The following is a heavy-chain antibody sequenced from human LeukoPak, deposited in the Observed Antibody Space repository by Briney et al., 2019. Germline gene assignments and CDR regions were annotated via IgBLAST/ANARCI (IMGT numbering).Heavy chain of an antibody. CDR2: MNGEGTTI. CDR1: GLTIRTTW. Sequence: GGSLRLSCATSGLTIRTTWMHWVRQAPGKGLMWVSRMNGEGTTIDYADSVKGRFTVARDYAKNTLFLQMNNLRPEDTALYFCATARNFRFEYWGQGSLVIVSA. V-gene: IGHV3-74*01. CDR3: ATARNFRFEY. D-gene: IGHD1-7*01. J-gene: IGHJ4*02.